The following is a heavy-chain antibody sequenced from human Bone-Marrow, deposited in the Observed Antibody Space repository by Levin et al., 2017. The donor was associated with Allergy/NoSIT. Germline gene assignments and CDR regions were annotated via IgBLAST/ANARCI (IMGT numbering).Heavy chain of an antibody. CDR3: ARDQDGYNFADY. J-gene: IGHJ4*02. CDR1: GFTMNSYG. V-gene: IGHV3-33*01. D-gene: IGHD5-24*01. CDR2: TWYDGTNK. Sequence: SGGSLRLSCAASGFTMNSYGMHWVRQAPGKGLEWVAVTWYDGTNKYYAESVKGRFTVSRDDSKNTLYMQMNSLRGEDTAMYYCARDQDGYNFADYWGQGTLVTVSS.